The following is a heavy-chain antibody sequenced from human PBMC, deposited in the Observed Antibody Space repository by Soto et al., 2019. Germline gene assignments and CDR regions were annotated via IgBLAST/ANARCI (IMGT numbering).Heavy chain of an antibody. CDR1: GGTFSSYA. CDR2: IIPIFGTA. V-gene: IGHV1-69*06. J-gene: IGHJ5*02. Sequence: QVQLVQSGAEVKKPGSSVKVSCKASGGTFSSYAISWVRQAPGQGLEWMGGIIPIFGTANYAQKFQGRVTITADKSTSTAYMELSSLRSEDTAVYYCARDGTTIFGVVNFAASARGLDPWGQGTLVTVSS. D-gene: IGHD3-3*01. CDR3: ARDGTTIFGVVNFAASARGLDP.